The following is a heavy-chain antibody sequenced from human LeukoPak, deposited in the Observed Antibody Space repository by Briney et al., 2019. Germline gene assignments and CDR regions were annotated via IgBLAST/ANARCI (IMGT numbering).Heavy chain of an antibody. CDR3: ATMWVGATTDGEVDY. CDR1: GYTFTSYD. Sequence: GASVKVSCKASGYTFTSYDINWVRQAPGQGLEWMGWMNPNSGNTGYAQKFQGRVTMTRNTSISTAYMELSSLRSEDTAVYYCATMWVGATTDGEVDYWGQGTLVTVSS. V-gene: IGHV1-8*01. J-gene: IGHJ4*02. CDR2: MNPNSGNT. D-gene: IGHD1-26*01.